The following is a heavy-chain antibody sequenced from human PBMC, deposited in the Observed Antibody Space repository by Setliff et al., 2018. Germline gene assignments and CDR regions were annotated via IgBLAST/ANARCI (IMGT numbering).Heavy chain of an antibody. V-gene: IGHV3-23*01. CDR1: GFTFSNYA. CDR2: IRSNGGAT. CDR3: AKDSTGRDAFDI. Sequence: GGSLRLSCEASGFTFSNYAMNWVRQAPGKGLEWVSGIRSNGGATYYAQSVKGRFTISRDNSKSTLYLELDSLRAEDTAIYYCAKDSTGRDAFDIWGHGTMVTVS. J-gene: IGHJ3*02.